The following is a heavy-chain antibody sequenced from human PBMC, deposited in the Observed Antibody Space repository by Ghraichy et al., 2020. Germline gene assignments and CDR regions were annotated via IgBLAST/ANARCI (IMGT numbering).Heavy chain of an antibody. CDR2: ISYDGSNK. Sequence: GGSLRLSCAASGFTFSGYGMHWVRQAPGKGLEWVAVISYDGSNKYYADSVKGRFTISRDNSKNTLYLQMNSLRAEDTAGYYWAKDHRGGGWYVGYYYYYMDVWGKGTTVTVSS. CDR1: GFTFSGYG. J-gene: IGHJ6*03. D-gene: IGHD6-19*01. V-gene: IGHV3-30*18. CDR3: AKDHRGGGWYVGYYYYYMDV.